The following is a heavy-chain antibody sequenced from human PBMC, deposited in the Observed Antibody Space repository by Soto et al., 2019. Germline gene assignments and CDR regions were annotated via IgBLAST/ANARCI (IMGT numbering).Heavy chain of an antibody. Sequence: QVQLVQSGAEVKKPGSSVKVSCKASGGTFSSYAISWVRQAPGQGLEWMGGIIPIFGTANYAQKFQGRVTITADESTSTAYMELGSLRSEDTAVYYCSSPKGVVTAILEAPFVYWGQGTLVTVSS. J-gene: IGHJ4*02. V-gene: IGHV1-69*01. CDR2: IIPIFGTA. CDR1: GGTFSSYA. CDR3: SSPKGVVTAILEAPFVY. D-gene: IGHD2-21*02.